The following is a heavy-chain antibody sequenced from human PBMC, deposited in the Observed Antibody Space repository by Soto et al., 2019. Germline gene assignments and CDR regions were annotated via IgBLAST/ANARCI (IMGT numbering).Heavy chain of an antibody. CDR3: ARHGRLAPSGFYYYYGMDV. J-gene: IGHJ6*02. V-gene: IGHV5-10-1*01. CDR2: IDPSDSYT. Sequence: GESLKISCKGSGYSFTSYWISWVRQMPGKGLEWMGRIDPSDSYTNYSPSFQGHVTISADKSISTAYLQWSSLKASDTAMYYYARHGRLAPSGFYYYYGMDVWGQGTTVTVSS. D-gene: IGHD3-10*01. CDR1: GYSFTSYW.